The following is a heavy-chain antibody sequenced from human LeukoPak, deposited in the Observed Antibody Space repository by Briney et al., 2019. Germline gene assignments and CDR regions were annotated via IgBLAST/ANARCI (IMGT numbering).Heavy chain of an antibody. CDR1: GGSITSYY. D-gene: IGHD3-10*01. J-gene: IGHJ5*02. V-gene: IGHV4-4*07. CDR2: IYSSGTT. CDR3: ARGSVLLWFGELLNNWFDP. Sequence: SETLSLTCGVSGGSITSYYWSWIRQPAGKGLEWLGRIYSSGTTNYNPSLKSRVTISVDTSKNQFSLKLSSVTAADTAVYYCARGSVLLWFGELLNNWFDPWGQGTLVTVSS.